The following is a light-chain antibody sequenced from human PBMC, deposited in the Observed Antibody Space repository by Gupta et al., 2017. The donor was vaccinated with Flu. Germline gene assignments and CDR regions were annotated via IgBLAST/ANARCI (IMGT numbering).Light chain of an antibody. CDR3: QQDCSSKP. V-gene: IGKV3-20*01. J-gene: IGKJ1*01. Sequence: EIVLTQSPGTLSLSPWERATLSCRASQSVSSSYLAWYQQKPGQAHRLIIYGASSRAMGNKDSFRGSGGGKDFPLTSRRLEHEDCAVYYRQQDCSSKPFGQGTQVEIK. CDR1: QSVSSSY. CDR2: GAS.